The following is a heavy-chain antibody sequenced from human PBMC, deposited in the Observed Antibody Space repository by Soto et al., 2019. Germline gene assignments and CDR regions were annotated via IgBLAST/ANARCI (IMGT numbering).Heavy chain of an antibody. J-gene: IGHJ4*02. V-gene: IGHV3-64*01. Sequence: GGSLRLSCAASGFTFSSYAMHWVRQAPGKGLEYVSAISSNGGSTYYANSVKGRFTISRDNSKNTLYLQMGSLRAEDMAVYYCARSHGDIVVQSILDYWGQGTLVTVSS. D-gene: IGHD2-21*01. CDR3: ARSHGDIVVQSILDY. CDR1: GFTFSSYA. CDR2: ISSNGGST.